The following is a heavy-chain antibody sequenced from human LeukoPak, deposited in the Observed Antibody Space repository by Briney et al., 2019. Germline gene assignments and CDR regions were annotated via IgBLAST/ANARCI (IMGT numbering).Heavy chain of an antibody. CDR3: ARDDPRAAAADY. J-gene: IGHJ4*02. D-gene: IGHD6-13*01. V-gene: IGHV3-53*01. CDR1: GFTFSSYP. CDR2: IYSGGVT. Sequence: GGSLRLSCAASGFTFSSYPLHWVRQAPGKGLEWVSIIYSGGVTFYADSVKGRFTISRDNSKNTLHLQMNSLRAEDTAVYYCARDDPRAAAADYWGQGTLVTVSS.